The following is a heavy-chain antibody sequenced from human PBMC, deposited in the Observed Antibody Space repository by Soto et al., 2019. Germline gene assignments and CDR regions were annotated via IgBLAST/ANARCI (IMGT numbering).Heavy chain of an antibody. CDR3: ARAAMGGSSWPFDY. CDR1: GGSISSSNW. J-gene: IGHJ4*02. D-gene: IGHD6-13*01. Sequence: QVQLQESGPGLVKPSGTLSLTCAVSGGSISSSNWWSWVRQPPGKGLEWIGEIYHSGSTNYNPSLKSRVTISVDQPKNQFALKLSSVTAADTAVYYCARAAMGGSSWPFDYWGQGTLVTVSS. V-gene: IGHV4-4*02. CDR2: IYHSGST.